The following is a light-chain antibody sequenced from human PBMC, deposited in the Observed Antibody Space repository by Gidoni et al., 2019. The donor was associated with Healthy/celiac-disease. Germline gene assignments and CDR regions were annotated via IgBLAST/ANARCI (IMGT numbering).Light chain of an antibody. V-gene: IGKV3-15*01. CDR1: QSVSSN. CDR3: QQYNNWPPGFT. Sequence: ELVMTQSPATLSVSSVERAILSCRASQSVSSNLAWYQQKPGQAPRLLIYGASTRATGIPARFSGSGSGTEFTLTISSLQSEDFAVYYCQQYNNWPPGFTFGPGTKVDIK. J-gene: IGKJ3*01. CDR2: GAS.